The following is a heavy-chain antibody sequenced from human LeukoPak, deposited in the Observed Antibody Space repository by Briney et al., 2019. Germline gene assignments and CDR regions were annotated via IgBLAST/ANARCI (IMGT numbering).Heavy chain of an antibody. CDR1: GGSISTYY. CDR3: ARGPREQWLVPWYLADAFDI. V-gene: IGHV4-59*12. J-gene: IGHJ3*02. CDR2: IYYSGST. Sequence: SETLSLTCTVSGGSISTYYWSWIRQPPGKGLEWIGYIYYSGSTYYNPSLKSRVTISVDTSKNQFSLKLSSVTAADTAVYYCARGPREQWLVPWYLADAFDIWGQGAMVTVSS. D-gene: IGHD6-19*01.